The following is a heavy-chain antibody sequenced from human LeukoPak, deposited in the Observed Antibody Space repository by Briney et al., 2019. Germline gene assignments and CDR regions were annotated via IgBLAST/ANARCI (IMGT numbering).Heavy chain of an antibody. D-gene: IGHD6-13*01. V-gene: IGHV4-61*01. CDR3: ARGIADPYSFDS. CDR1: GGSVSSGYYY. Sequence: SETLSLTCTVSGGSVSSGYYYWSWIRQAPGKGLEWIGNIYYSGSTNYNPSLQSRVTISRDTTKNQFSLNLSSVTAADTAVYYCARGIADPYSFDSWGQGTLVTVSS. CDR2: IYYSGST. J-gene: IGHJ4*02.